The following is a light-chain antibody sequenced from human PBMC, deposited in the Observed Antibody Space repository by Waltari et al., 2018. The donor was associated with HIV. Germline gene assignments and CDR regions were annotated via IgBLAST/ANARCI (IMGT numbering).Light chain of an antibody. J-gene: IGLJ2*01. CDR2: EVS. CDR3: SSYTSSSTLV. CDR1: TCSSGGSQH. Sequence: SALTPPASVSGSPAHPTPISGPGTTCSSGGSQHFSWYQPQPGKATNVMIFEVSNRPSVVSNRFSGSKSGNTASLTISGLQAEDEADYYCSSYTSSSTLVFGGGTKLTVL. V-gene: IGLV2-14*01.